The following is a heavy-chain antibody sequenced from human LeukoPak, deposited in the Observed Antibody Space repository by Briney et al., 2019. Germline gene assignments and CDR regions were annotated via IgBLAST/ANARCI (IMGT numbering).Heavy chain of an antibody. D-gene: IGHD3-22*01. Sequence: ASVKVSCKASGYAFTSYYMHWVRQAPGQGLEWMGIINPSGGSTSYAQKFQGRVTMTRDTSTSTVYMELSSLRSEDTAVYYCARGSDSSGYYFLDFDYWGQGTLVTVSS. V-gene: IGHV1-46*01. CDR3: ARGSDSSGYYFLDFDY. CDR1: GYAFTSYY. CDR2: INPSGGST. J-gene: IGHJ4*02.